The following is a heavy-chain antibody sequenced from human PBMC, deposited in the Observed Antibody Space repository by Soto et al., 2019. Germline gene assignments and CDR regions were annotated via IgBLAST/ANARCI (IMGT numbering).Heavy chain of an antibody. D-gene: IGHD2-8*01. CDR3: ARGLFGVPEGDAFDI. V-gene: IGHV1-46*01. CDR1: GYTFTSYY. CDR2: INPSGGNT. Sequence: ASVKVSCKASGYTFTSYYMHWVRQAPGQGLEWMGIINPSGGNTGYAQKFQGRVTMTRNTSISTAYMELSSLRSEDTAVYYCARGLFGVPEGDAFDIWGQGTMVTVSS. J-gene: IGHJ3*02.